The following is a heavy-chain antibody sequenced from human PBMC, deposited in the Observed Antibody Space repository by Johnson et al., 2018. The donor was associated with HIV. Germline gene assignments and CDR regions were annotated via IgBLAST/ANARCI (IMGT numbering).Heavy chain of an antibody. CDR2: ISYDGSNK. CDR1: GFTFSSYA. V-gene: IGHV3-30*04. Sequence: QVQLVESGGGVVQPGRSLRLSCAASGFTFSSYAMHWVRQAPGKGLEWVAVISYDGSNKYYADSVKGRFTISRDNAKNSLYLQMNSLRAEDTAVYYCARGHNGAFDIWGQGTMVTVSS. CDR3: ARGHNGAFDI. J-gene: IGHJ3*02. D-gene: IGHD2-8*01.